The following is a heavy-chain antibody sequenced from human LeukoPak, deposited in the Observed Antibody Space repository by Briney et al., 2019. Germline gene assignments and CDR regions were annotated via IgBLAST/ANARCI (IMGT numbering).Heavy chain of an antibody. CDR1: GGSISSYY. J-gene: IGHJ5*02. Sequence: SETLSLTCTVSGGSISSYYWSWIRQPPGKGLEWIGYIYYSGSANYNPSLKSRFTISVHTSKNQFSFILSPVTAADTAVYYCARAGGSSSGYLNNWFDPWGQGTLVTVSS. CDR3: ARAGGSSSGYLNNWFDP. V-gene: IGHV4-59*01. D-gene: IGHD3-22*01. CDR2: IYYSGSA.